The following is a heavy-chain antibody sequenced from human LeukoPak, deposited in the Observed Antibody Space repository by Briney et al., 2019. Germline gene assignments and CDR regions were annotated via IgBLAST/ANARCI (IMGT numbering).Heavy chain of an antibody. CDR1: GGTFSSYA. CDR2: IIPIFGTA. J-gene: IGHJ5*02. Sequence: GASAKISCKASGGTFSSYANSWVRQAPGQGLEGMGGIIPIFGTAKYAQKFQGRVTITADESTSTAYMELSSLRSEDTAVYYCARDSITMVRGVTQEGWFDPWGQGTLVTVSS. CDR3: ARDSITMVRGVTQEGWFDP. D-gene: IGHD3-10*01. V-gene: IGHV1-69*01.